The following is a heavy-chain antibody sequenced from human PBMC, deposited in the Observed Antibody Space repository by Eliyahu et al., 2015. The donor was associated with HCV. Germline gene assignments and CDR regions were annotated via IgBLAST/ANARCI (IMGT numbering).Heavy chain of an antibody. CDR2: IWYDGSNK. V-gene: IGHV3-33*01. CDR3: ARDREQWRPYYGMDV. D-gene: IGHD6-19*01. Sequence: QVQLVESGGGVVQPGRSLRLSCAASGFTFSSYAMHWVRQAPGKGLEWVAVIWYDGSNKYYADSVKGRFTISRDNSKNTLYLQMNSLRGEDTAVYYCARDREQWRPYYGMDVWGQGTTVTVSS. CDR1: GFTFSSYA. J-gene: IGHJ6*02.